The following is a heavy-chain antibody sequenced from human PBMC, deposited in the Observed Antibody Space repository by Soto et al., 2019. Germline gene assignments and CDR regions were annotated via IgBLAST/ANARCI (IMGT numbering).Heavy chain of an antibody. CDR2: IIPLFGKT. J-gene: IGHJ6*02. V-gene: IGHV1-69*01. CDR3: AAKRGFGKVSVV. CDR1: GDTFKNCV. Sequence: QVQVVQSGVEVRRPGSSVKVSCKASGDTFKNCVISWVRQAPGQGLEWMGGIIPLFGKTDFAQRFQGRLTITTDEATTTAYMELSRLRSEDKATYYGAAKRGFGKVSVVCGQGTTVIVSS. D-gene: IGHD3-10*01.